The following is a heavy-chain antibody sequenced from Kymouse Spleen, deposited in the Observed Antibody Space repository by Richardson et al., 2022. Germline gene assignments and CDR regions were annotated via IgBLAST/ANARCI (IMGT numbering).Heavy chain of an antibody. CDR2: IYYSGST. Sequence: QVQLQESGPGLVKPSETLSLTCTVSGGSISSYYWSWIRQPPGKGLEWIGYIYYSGSTNYNPSLKSRVTISVDTSKNQFSLKLSSVTAADTAVYYCAGTVTKDAFDIWGQGTMVTVSS. CDR3: AGTVTKDAFDI. J-gene: IGHJ3*02. CDR1: GGSISSYY. V-gene: IGHV4-59*01. D-gene: IGHD4-11,IGHD4-11*01.